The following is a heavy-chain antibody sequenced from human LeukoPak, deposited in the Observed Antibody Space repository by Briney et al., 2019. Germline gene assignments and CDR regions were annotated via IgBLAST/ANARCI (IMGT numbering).Heavy chain of an antibody. J-gene: IGHJ3*02. D-gene: IGHD3-16*01. CDR2: INSDESDT. CDR3: ARVRDYDYVWGRREDAFDI. Sequence: GGSLRLSCAASGFTFSVHWMHWVRQAPGKGPVWVSRINSDESDTAYADSVKGRFTISRDNAKNMLYLQMNSLRAEDTAVYYCARVRDYDYVWGRREDAFDIWGQGTMVTVSS. CDR1: GFTFSVHW. V-gene: IGHV3-74*01.